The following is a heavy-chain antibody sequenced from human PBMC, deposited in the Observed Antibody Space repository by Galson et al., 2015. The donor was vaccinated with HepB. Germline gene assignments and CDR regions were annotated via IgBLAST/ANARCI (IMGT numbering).Heavy chain of an antibody. Sequence: SLRLSCAASGFAFNYHGMHWVRQAPGKGLEWVAVISYDGSDKYYIESVKGRFTISRDNSKNTLYLQINSLRLEDTAVYYCVKGPHMTTVTRDFDSWGQGTLLTVTS. J-gene: IGHJ4*02. V-gene: IGHV3-30*18. D-gene: IGHD4-17*01. CDR3: VKGPHMTTVTRDFDS. CDR1: GFAFNYHG. CDR2: ISYDGSDK.